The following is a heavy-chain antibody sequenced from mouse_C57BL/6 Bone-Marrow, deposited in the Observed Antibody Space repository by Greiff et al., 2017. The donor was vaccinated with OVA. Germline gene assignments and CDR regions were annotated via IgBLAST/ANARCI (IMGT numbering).Heavy chain of an antibody. V-gene: IGHV14-2*01. CDR3: TMVTTRAMDY. Sequence: EVKLVESGAELVKPGASVKLSCTASGFNIKDYYMHWVKQRTEQGLEWIGRIDPEDGETKYAPKFQGKATITADTSSNTAYLQLSSLTSEDTAVYPSTMVTTRAMDYWGQGTSVTVSS. CDR2: IDPEDGET. D-gene: IGHD2-2*01. CDR1: GFNIKDYY. J-gene: IGHJ4*01.